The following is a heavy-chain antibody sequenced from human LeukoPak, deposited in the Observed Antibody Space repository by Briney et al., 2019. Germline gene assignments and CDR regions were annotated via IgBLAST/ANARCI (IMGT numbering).Heavy chain of an antibody. V-gene: IGHV3-30*02. Sequence: GGSLRLSCAASGFSFSSYGMHWVRQAPGKGLEWVAFIRYDGSNKYYADSVKGRFTISRDNSKNTLYLQMNSLRAEDTAVYYCAKGCSSTSCYAYWGQGNLVTVSS. CDR1: GFSFSSYG. CDR2: IRYDGSNK. J-gene: IGHJ4*02. D-gene: IGHD2-2*01. CDR3: AKGCSSTSCYAY.